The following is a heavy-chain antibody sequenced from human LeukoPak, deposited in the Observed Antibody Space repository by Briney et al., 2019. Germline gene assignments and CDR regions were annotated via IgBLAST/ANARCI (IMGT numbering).Heavy chain of an antibody. D-gene: IGHD6-13*01. CDR1: GGSISSGSYY. Sequence: SETLSLTCTVSGGSISSGSYYWSWIRQPAGKGLEWIGRIYTSGSTNYNPSLKSRVTISVDTSKHQFSLKLSSVTAADTAVYYCARDYPGYSSSWYWYFDLWGRGTLVTVSS. CDR2: IYTSGST. V-gene: IGHV4-61*02. J-gene: IGHJ2*01. CDR3: ARDYPGYSSSWYWYFDL.